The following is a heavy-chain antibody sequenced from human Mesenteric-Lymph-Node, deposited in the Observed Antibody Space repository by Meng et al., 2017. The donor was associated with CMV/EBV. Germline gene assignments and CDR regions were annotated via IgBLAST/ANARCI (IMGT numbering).Heavy chain of an antibody. CDR2: IKQDGSER. V-gene: IGHV3-7*03. CDR3: ARDSSGWYFSRFVEARFDY. D-gene: IGHD6-19*01. J-gene: IGHJ4*02. CDR1: EFTFRIYW. Sequence: GESLKISCADSEFTFRIYWMSWVRQAPGKGLEWVANIKQDGSERYYVDSVKGRFSISRDNAKKSLDQQMNSLRAEDTAVYYCARDSSGWYFSRFVEARFDYWGQGTLVTVSS.